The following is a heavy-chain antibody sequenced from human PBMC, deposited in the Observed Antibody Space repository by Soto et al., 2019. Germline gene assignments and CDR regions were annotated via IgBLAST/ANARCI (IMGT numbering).Heavy chain of an antibody. CDR2: ISYDGSNK. V-gene: IGHV3-30*18. CDR1: GFTFSSYG. CDR3: AKCRCREVTAKAGSSWFDP. D-gene: IGHD2-21*02. Sequence: QVQLVESGGGVVQPGRSLRLSCAASGFTFSSYGMHWVRQAPGKGLEWVAVISYDGSNKYYADSVKGRFTISRDNSKNTLYLQMNSLRAEDTAVYYCAKCRCREVTAKAGSSWFDPWGQGTLVTVSS. J-gene: IGHJ5*02.